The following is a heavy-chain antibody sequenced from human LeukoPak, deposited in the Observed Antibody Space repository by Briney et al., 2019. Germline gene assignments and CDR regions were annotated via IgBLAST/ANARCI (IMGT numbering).Heavy chain of an antibody. Sequence: PGGSLRLSCAASGFTFSSYAMHRVRQAPGKGLEWVAVISYDGSNKYYADSVKGRFTISRDNSKNTLYLQMNSLRAEDAAVYYCARAYYYYGMDVWGQGTTVTVSS. J-gene: IGHJ6*02. CDR1: GFTFSSYA. CDR3: ARAYYYYGMDV. V-gene: IGHV3-30*04. CDR2: ISYDGSNK.